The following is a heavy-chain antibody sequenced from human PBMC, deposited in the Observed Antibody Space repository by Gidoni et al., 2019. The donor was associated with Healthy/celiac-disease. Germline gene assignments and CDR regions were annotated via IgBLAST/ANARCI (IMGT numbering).Heavy chain of an antibody. D-gene: IGHD2-2*01. Sequence: EVQLLESGGGLVQPGGSLRLSCAASGFTFSSYAMSWVRTAPGKGLEWVSAISGSGGSTYYADSVKGRFTSSRDNSKNTLYLQMNSLRAEDTAVYYCAKMRLVVVPAAITGRGGGYYYYMDVWGKGTTVTVSS. V-gene: IGHV3-23*01. CDR2: ISGSGGST. CDR3: AKMRLVVVPAAITGRGGGYYYYMDV. CDR1: GFTFSSYA. J-gene: IGHJ6*03.